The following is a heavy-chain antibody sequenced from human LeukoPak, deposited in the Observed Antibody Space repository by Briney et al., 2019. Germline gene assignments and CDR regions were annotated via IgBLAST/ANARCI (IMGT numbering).Heavy chain of an antibody. V-gene: IGHV4-39*01. CDR1: GGSISSTTYY. D-gene: IGHD6-19*01. CDR2: IYYSGST. Sequence: PSETLSLTCTVSGGSISSTTYYWGWIRQPPGKGLEWIGSIYYSGSTYYNPSLKSRVTISVDTSKNQFSLKLSSVTAADTAVYYCARRGSDSSAWPFDYWGQGTLVTVSS. J-gene: IGHJ4*02. CDR3: ARRGSDSSAWPFDY.